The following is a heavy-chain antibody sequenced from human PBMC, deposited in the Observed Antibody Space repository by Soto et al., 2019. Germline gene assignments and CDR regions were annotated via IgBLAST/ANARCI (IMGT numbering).Heavy chain of an antibody. CDR2: IYYSGST. J-gene: IGHJ3*02. V-gene: IGHV4-31*03. Sequence: SETLSLTCTVSGGSISSGGYYWSWIRQHPGKGLEWIGYIYYSGSTYYNPSLKSRVTISVDTSKNQFSLKLSSVTAADTAVYYCARLTYYYDSSGYYDAFDIWGQGTMVTVSS. CDR3: ARLTYYYDSSGYYDAFDI. D-gene: IGHD3-22*01. CDR1: GGSISSGGYY.